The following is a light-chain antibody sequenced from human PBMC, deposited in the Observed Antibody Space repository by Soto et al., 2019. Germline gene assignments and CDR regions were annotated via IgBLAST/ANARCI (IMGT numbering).Light chain of an antibody. CDR1: QSVSSD. CDR2: GAS. Sequence: EIVMTQSPATLSVSPGERATLFCRASQSVSSDLAWYQQKPGQPPRLLIYGASTRATGVPARFIGSGSGTDLTLTINSLQSEDFAVYYCQQFNSWPPWAFGQGTKVEI. CDR3: QQFNSWPPWA. J-gene: IGKJ1*01. V-gene: IGKV3-15*01.